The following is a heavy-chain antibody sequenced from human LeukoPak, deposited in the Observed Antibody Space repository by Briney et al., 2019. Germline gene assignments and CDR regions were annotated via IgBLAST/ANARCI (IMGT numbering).Heavy chain of an antibody. CDR3: ARGPLPWELLGYFDY. CDR2: IKQDGSEK. D-gene: IGHD1-26*01. Sequence: GGSLRLSCAASGFTFSSYWMSWVRQAPGKGLEGVANIKQDGSEKYYVDSVKGRFTISRDNAKNSLYLQMNSLRAEDTAVYYCARGPLPWELLGYFDYWGQGTLVTVSS. J-gene: IGHJ4*02. V-gene: IGHV3-7*01. CDR1: GFTFSSYW.